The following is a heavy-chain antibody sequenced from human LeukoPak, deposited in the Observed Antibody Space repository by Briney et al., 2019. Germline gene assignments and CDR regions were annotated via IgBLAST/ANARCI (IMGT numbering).Heavy chain of an antibody. D-gene: IGHD6-13*01. CDR3: ARGSTSNWPLDH. V-gene: IGHV1-3*01. J-gene: IGHJ4*02. CDR1: GYTFTSYA. CDR2: INAGNGNT. Sequence: ASVKVSCKASGYTFTSYAMHWVRQAPGQRLEWMGWINAGNGNTKYSQKFQGRVTITRDTSASTAYIELRSLRSEDTAMYYCARGSTSNWPLDHWGQETLVTISS.